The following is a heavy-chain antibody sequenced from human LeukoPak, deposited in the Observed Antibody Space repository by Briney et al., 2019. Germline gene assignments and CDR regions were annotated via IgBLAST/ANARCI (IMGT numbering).Heavy chain of an antibody. CDR3: ARSKGGAQREYGMDV. CDR1: GFTFKNYG. Sequence: PGGSLRLSCAASGFTFKNYGMNWVRQAPGKGLEWVSSISSGSSYIDYADSLQGRFTISRDNAKNSVYLQMNSLRAEDTAVYYCARSKGGAQREYGMDVWGQGTTVTVSS. CDR2: ISSGSSYI. V-gene: IGHV3-21*06. J-gene: IGHJ6*02. D-gene: IGHD1-1*01.